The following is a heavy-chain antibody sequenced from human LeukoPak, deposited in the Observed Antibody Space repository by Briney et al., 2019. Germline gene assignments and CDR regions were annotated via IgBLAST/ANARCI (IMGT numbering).Heavy chain of an antibody. Sequence: SGGSLRLSCAASGFTFSSYWMHWVRQAPGKGLVWVSRINSDGSSTSYADPVKGRFTISRDNAKNTLYLQMNSLRAEDTAVYYCARDPGGYSYGLNWFDPWGQGTLVTVSS. CDR2: INSDGSST. CDR3: ARDPGGYSYGLNWFDP. J-gene: IGHJ5*02. CDR1: GFTFSSYW. V-gene: IGHV3-74*01. D-gene: IGHD5-18*01.